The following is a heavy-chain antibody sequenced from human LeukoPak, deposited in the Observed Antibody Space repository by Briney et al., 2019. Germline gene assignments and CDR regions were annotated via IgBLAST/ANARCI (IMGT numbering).Heavy chain of an antibody. J-gene: IGHJ6*03. D-gene: IGHD3-22*01. CDR2: ISGSGGST. V-gene: IGHV3-23*01. Sequence: GGSLRLSCAASGFTFSDYALGWVRQAPGRGLEWVSAISGSGGSTYYADSVKGRFTISRDNSKNTLYLQMNSLRAEDTAVYYCAKGVVVITPYYMDVWGKGTTVTVSS. CDR1: GFTFSDYA. CDR3: AKGVVVITPYYMDV.